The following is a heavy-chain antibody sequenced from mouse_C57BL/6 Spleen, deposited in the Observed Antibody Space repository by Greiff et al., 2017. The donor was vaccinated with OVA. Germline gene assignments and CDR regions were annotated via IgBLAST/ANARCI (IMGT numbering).Heavy chain of an antibody. CDR3: ARWLLQDYAMDY. J-gene: IGHJ4*01. V-gene: IGHV3-6*01. D-gene: IGHD2-3*01. CDR1: GYSITSGYY. Sequence: EVKLQESGPGLVKPSQSLSLTCSVTGYSITSGYYWNWIRQFPGNKLEWMGYISYDGSNNYNPSLKNRISITRDTSKNQFFLKLNSVTTEDTATYYCARWLLQDYAMDYWGQGTSVTVSS. CDR2: ISYDGSN.